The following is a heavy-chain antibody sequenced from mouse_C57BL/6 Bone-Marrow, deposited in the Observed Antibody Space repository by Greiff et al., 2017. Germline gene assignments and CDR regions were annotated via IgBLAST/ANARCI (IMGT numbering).Heavy chain of an antibody. CDR1: GYTFTRYW. Sequence: QVQLQQPGAELVRPGSSVKLSCKASGYTFTRYWMDWVKQRPGQGLEWIGNIYPSDSDTPYNQKFKDKATLTVDKSSSTAYMQLSSLTSEDSAVDDCERGIWAYYDAMDYWGKGTTVTVAS. D-gene: IGHD1-1*02. CDR2: IYPSDSDT. J-gene: IGHJ4*01. V-gene: IGHV1-61*01. CDR3: ERGIWAYYDAMDY.